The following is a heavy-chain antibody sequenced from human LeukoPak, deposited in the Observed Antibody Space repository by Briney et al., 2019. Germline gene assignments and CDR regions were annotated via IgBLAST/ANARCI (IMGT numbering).Heavy chain of an antibody. CDR3: ARDIRGYGDYVDY. CDR1: GYSISSGFY. V-gene: IGHV4-38-2*02. Sequence: SETLSLTCTVSGYSISSGFYWGWIRQPPGKGLEWIGSMYHSGSSYYNPSLKSRVTISVDTSKNQFSLKLSSVTAADTAVYYCARDIRGYGDYVDYWGQGTLVTVSS. CDR2: MYHSGSS. D-gene: IGHD5-12*01. J-gene: IGHJ4*02.